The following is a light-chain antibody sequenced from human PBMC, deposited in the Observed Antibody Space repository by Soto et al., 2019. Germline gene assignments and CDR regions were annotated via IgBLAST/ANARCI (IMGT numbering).Light chain of an antibody. CDR2: DVS. Sequence: QSALTQPASVSWSPGQSITISCTGTSSDVGGYNYVSWYQQHPGKAPKLMIYDVSNRPSGVSNRFSGSKSGNTASLTISGLQAEDEADYYCCSYTSSSTLVVFGGGTKLTVL. CDR3: CSYTSSSTLVV. CDR1: SSDVGGYNY. V-gene: IGLV2-14*01. J-gene: IGLJ2*01.